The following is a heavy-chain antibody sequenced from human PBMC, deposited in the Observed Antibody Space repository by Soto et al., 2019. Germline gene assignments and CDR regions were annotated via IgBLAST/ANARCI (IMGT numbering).Heavy chain of an antibody. D-gene: IGHD1-7*01. CDR2: IYHSGST. J-gene: IGHJ5*02. CDR1: GGSVRDGSYY. V-gene: IGHV4-61*01. Sequence: SETLSLTCTVSGGSVRDGSYYWAWLRQPPGKGLEWIGHIYHSGSTIYNPSLKSRVTISIDTSKSQFSLNLDSMTAADTAVYYCAGYNWNYYFDPWGQGTLVTVSS. CDR3: AGYNWNYYFDP.